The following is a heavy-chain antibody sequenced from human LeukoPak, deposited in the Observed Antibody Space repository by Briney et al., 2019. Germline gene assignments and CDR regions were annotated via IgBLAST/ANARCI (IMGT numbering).Heavy chain of an antibody. J-gene: IGHJ6*03. Sequence: PSETLSLTCTVSGGSISSSSYYWGWIRQPPGKGREWIGSIYYSGSTYYNPSLKSRVTISVDTSKNQFSLKLSSVTAADTAVYYCASYYGDYGVSYYYYMDVWGKGTTVTVSS. V-gene: IGHV4-39*01. CDR3: ASYYGDYGVSYYYYMDV. D-gene: IGHD4-17*01. CDR1: GGSISSSSYY. CDR2: IYYSGST.